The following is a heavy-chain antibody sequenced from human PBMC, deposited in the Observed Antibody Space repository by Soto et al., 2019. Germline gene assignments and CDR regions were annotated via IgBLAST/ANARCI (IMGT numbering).Heavy chain of an antibody. J-gene: IGHJ4*02. Sequence: AXVKVSCKASGYTFTSYGISWVRQAPGQCLEWMGWISAYNGNTNYAQKLQGRVTMTTDTSTSTAYMELRSLRSDDTAVYYCARCQYYDFWSGYYNTIDYWGQGTLVTVSS. CDR2: ISAYNGNT. V-gene: IGHV1-18*01. CDR3: ARCQYYDFWSGYYNTIDY. CDR1: GYTFTSYG. D-gene: IGHD3-3*01.